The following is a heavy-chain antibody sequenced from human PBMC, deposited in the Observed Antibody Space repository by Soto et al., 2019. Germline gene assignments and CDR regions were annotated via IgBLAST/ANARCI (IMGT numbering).Heavy chain of an antibody. CDR1: GFTFSSYG. J-gene: IGHJ6*02. D-gene: IGHD7-27*01. CDR3: AKDLLGPGRAYGMDV. V-gene: IGHV3-30*18. CDR2: ISYDGSNK. Sequence: QVQLVESGGGVVQPGRSLRLSCAASGFTFSSYGMHWVRQAPGKGLEWVAVISYDGSNKYYADSVKGRFTISRDNSKNTLYLQMTGLRAEDTAVYYCAKDLLGPGRAYGMDVWGQGTTVTVSS.